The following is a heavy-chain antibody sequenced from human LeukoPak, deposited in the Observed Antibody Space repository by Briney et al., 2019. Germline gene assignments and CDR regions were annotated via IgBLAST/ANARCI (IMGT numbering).Heavy chain of an antibody. Sequence: SETLSLTCTVSGGSISSYYWSWIRQPPGKGLEWIGYIYYSGSTNYNPSLKSRVTISVDTSKNQFSLKLSSVTAADTAVYYCARRRDYGSGSYGDDAFDIWGQGTMVTVSS. CDR3: ARRRDYGSGSYGDDAFDI. CDR1: GGSISSYY. V-gene: IGHV4-59*08. D-gene: IGHD3-10*01. J-gene: IGHJ3*02. CDR2: IYYSGST.